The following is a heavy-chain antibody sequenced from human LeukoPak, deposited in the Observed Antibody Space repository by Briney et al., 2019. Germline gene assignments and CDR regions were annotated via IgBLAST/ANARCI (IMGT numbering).Heavy chain of an antibody. V-gene: IGHV4-39*01. D-gene: IGHD6-19*01. Sequence: PSETLSLTCTVSGGSISSSRYYWGWIRQPPGKGLEWIGSIYYSGSTYYNPSLTSRVTISVDTYKNQFSLKLSSVTAADTAVYYCARQGAVAGSAFDYWGQGTLVTVSS. CDR1: GGSISSSRYY. J-gene: IGHJ4*02. CDR2: IYYSGST. CDR3: ARQGAVAGSAFDY.